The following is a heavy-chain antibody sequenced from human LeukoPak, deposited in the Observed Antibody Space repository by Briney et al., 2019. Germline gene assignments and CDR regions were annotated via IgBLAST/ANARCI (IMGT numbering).Heavy chain of an antibody. Sequence: ASVKVSCKASGYTFTGHYMHWVRQAPGQGLEWMGWINPNSGGTNYAQKFQGRVTMTRDTSISTAYMELSRLRSDDTAVYYCARMMVRGVITNDYWGQGTLVTVSS. CDR1: GYTFTGHY. CDR2: INPNSGGT. V-gene: IGHV1-2*02. J-gene: IGHJ4*02. D-gene: IGHD3-10*01. CDR3: ARMMVRGVITNDY.